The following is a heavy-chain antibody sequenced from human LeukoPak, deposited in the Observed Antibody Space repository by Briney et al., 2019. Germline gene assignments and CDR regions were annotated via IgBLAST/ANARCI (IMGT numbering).Heavy chain of an antibody. Sequence: PSETLSLTFAVYGGSFSGYYWSWIRQPPGKGLEWIWEISHSGSTNYNPSLKSRVTISVDTSKNQSSLKLSSVTAADTAVYYCARGWGLTGVFGEWDYWGQGTLVTVSS. CDR3: ARGWGLTGVFGEWDY. V-gene: IGHV4-34*01. D-gene: IGHD7-27*01. CDR2: ISHSGST. J-gene: IGHJ4*02. CDR1: GGSFSGYY.